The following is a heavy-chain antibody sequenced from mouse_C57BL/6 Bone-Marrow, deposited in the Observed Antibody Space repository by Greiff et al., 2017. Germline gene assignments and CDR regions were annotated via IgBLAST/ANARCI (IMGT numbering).Heavy chain of an antibody. Sequence: QVQLQQSGPGLVQPSQSLSITCTVSGFSLTSYGVHWVRQSPGKGLEWLGVIWSGGSTDYNAAFISRLSISKDNSKSQVFFIMSRLQADDAVIYCCAMIRVCAIDYWGQGTSVTVSS. CDR2: IWSGGST. CDR3: AMIRVCAIDY. V-gene: IGHV2-2*01. J-gene: IGHJ4*01. D-gene: IGHD2-10*02. CDR1: GFSLTSYG.